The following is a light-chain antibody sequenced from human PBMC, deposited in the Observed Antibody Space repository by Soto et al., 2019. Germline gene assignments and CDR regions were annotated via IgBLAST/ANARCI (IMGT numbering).Light chain of an antibody. CDR1: RSDVGGYNY. V-gene: IGLV2-14*03. Sequence: QSVLTQPASVSGSPGQSITISCTGTRSDVGGYNYVSWHQQHPDKAPKLLIYDVTDRPSGISNRFSGSKSGNAASLTISGLQAEDEADYYCSAYTSSDTYVVGTGTKVTVL. CDR2: DVT. CDR3: SAYTSSDTYV. J-gene: IGLJ1*01.